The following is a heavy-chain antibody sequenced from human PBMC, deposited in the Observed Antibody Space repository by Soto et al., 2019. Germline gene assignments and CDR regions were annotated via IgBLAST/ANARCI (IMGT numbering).Heavy chain of an antibody. D-gene: IGHD2-15*01. CDR1: GSSISSGSYY. CDR3: ARDYMAVVD. J-gene: IGHJ4*02. CDR2: IYHSGST. V-gene: IGHV4-31*03. Sequence: QVQLQESGPGLVKPSQTLSLTCTVSGSSISSGSYYWSWIRQHPGKGLEWIGYIYHSGSTYYNPSLKSRATISLDTSKNQFSLKLSSETAADTAVYYCARDYMAVVDWGQGTLVTVSS.